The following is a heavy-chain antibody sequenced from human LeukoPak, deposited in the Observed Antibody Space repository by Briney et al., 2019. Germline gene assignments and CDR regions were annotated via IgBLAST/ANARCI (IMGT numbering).Heavy chain of an antibody. CDR2: IWSDGSNK. CDR3: ARLQSRQLLVSHYYYYYYMDV. D-gene: IGHD2-2*01. V-gene: IGHV3-30*02. CDR1: GFTFSSYD. J-gene: IGHJ6*03. Sequence: GGSLRLSCAASGFTFSSYDMHWVRQAPGKGLEWVAFIWSDGSNKYYADSVKGRFTISRDNSKNTLFLQMNSLRAEDTAVYYCARLQSRQLLVSHYYYYYYMDVWGKGTTVTISS.